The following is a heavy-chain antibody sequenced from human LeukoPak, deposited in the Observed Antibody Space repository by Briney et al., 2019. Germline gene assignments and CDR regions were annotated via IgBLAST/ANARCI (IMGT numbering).Heavy chain of an antibody. CDR3: ARDRASPQGYYYMDV. Sequence: ASVKVSCKASGYTFTGYYMHWVRQAPGQGLEWMGWINPNSGGTNYAQKFQGRVTMTRDTSISTAYMELSRLRSDDTAVYYCARDRASPQGYYYMDVWGKGTTVTVSS. CDR2: INPNSGGT. J-gene: IGHJ6*03. V-gene: IGHV1-2*02. CDR1: GYTFTGYY.